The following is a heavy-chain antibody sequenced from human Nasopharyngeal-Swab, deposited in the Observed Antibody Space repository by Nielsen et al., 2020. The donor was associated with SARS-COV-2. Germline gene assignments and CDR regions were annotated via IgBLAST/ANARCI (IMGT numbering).Heavy chain of an antibody. CDR2: IWYDGSNK. J-gene: IGHJ4*02. CDR1: GFTFSSYG. D-gene: IGHD6-19*01. CDR3: ARDLAVADGSGDY. Sequence: GGSLRLSCAASGFTFSSYGMHWVRQAPGKGLEWVAVIWYDGSNKYYADSVKGRFTISRDNSKNTLYLQMNSLRAEDTAVYYCARDLAVADGSGDYWGQGTLVTVSS. V-gene: IGHV3-33*01.